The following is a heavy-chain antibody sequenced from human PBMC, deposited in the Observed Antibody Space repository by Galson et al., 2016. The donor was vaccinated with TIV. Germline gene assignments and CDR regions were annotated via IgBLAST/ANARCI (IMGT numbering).Heavy chain of an antibody. Sequence: SVKVSCKASGGTFNSYGFNWVRQAPGQGLEWMGRIIANINIANYAQKFQGRFTITADQSTSTAYMELSSLRSEDTALYYCARGEGWQTGMTPCHVDNWGQLTTVTFSS. J-gene: IGHJ6*02. V-gene: IGHV1-69*04. D-gene: IGHD3-16*01. CDR2: IIANINIA. CDR1: GGTFNSYG. CDR3: ARGEGWQTGMTPCHVDN.